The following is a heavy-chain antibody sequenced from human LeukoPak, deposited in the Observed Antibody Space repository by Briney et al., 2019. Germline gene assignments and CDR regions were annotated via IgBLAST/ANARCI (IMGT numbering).Heavy chain of an antibody. Sequence: XXXCXXSXXSXXIXXXSXXRQPAXKGLEWIGRIFTSGITNYNPSLKSRVTMSVDTSKHQFSLNLSSVIAADTAIYYCARETSGTYYTPLGYMDVWGKGTTVTVSS. V-gene: IGHV4-4*07. CDR2: IFTSGIT. D-gene: IGHD3-10*01. CDR3: ARETSGTYYTPLGYMDV. CDR1: XXSXXIXX. J-gene: IGHJ6*03.